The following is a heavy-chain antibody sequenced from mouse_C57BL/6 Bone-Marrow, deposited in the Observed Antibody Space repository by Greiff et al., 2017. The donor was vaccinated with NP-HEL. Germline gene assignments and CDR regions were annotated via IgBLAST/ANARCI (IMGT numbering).Heavy chain of an antibody. D-gene: IGHD2-5*01. Sequence: VQLQQPGAELVKPGASVKLSCKASGYTFTSYWMHWVKQRPGQGLEWIGMIHPNSGSTNYNEKFKSKATLTVDKSSSTAYMQLSSLTSEDSAVYYCAGGYSNQFVYSVYYFDYWGQGTTLTGSS. J-gene: IGHJ2*01. V-gene: IGHV1-64*01. CDR3: AGGYSNQFVYSVYYFDY. CDR1: GYTFTSYW. CDR2: IHPNSGST.